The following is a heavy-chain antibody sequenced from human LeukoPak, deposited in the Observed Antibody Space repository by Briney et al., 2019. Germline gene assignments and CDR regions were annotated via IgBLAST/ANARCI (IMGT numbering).Heavy chain of an antibody. J-gene: IGHJ4*02. V-gene: IGHV1-18*01. D-gene: IGHD3-22*01. CDR1: GCTVRSEG. Sequence: ASIKDGSKAAGCTVRSEGSSWGRQAPEQELEWMGWISAYNGNTNYAQKLQDRFTMTTYTSTSTAYMEMRRLRSDDTAVYYCARDTVHYYDSSGYYNWGQGTLVTVSS. CDR3: ARDTVHYYDSSGYYN. CDR2: ISAYNGNT.